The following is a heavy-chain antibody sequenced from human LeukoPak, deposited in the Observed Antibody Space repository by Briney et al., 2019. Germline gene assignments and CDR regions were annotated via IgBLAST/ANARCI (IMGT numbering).Heavy chain of an antibody. J-gene: IGHJ5*02. CDR3: ARDRRSIAAAGTGWFDP. D-gene: IGHD6-13*01. CDR1: GFTFSSYS. Sequence: GGSLRLSCAASGFTFSSYSMNWVRQAPGKGLEWVSVIYSGGSTYYADSVKGRFTISRDNSKNTLYLQMNSLRAEDTAVYYCARDRRSIAAAGTGWFDPWGQGTLVTVSS. CDR2: IYSGGST. V-gene: IGHV3-53*01.